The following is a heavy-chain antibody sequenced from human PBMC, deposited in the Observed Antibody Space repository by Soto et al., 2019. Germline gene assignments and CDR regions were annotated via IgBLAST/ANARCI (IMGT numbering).Heavy chain of an antibody. Sequence: GGSLRLSCKASGVSFSDYAMTWVRQAPGKGLEWGSVISGSCDKTFYAASVKGRFAISRANSKHVLYLQMNSLSADAAAVYFCAKGRAITVYGVDILFDYWGLGTLVTVSS. CDR1: GVSFSDYA. D-gene: IGHD3-3*01. J-gene: IGHJ4*01. V-gene: IGHV3-23*01. CDR2: ISGSCDKT. CDR3: AKGRAITVYGVDILFDY.